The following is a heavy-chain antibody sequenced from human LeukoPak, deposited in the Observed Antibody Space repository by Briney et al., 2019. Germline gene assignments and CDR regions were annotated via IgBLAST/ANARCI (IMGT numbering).Heavy chain of an antibody. CDR1: RFTFSDFA. V-gene: IGHV3-30*02. J-gene: IGHJ6*03. Sequence: GGSLRLSCAASRFTFSDFAMHWVRQAPGNGLEWVAFIRYDGSNKYYADSVKGRFTLSRDNSQNTLYLQMNGLRADDTGVYYCARDREGAIDYYFYMDGWGTGTTVIISS. D-gene: IGHD1-26*01. CDR3: ARDREGAIDYYFYMDG. CDR2: IRYDGSNK.